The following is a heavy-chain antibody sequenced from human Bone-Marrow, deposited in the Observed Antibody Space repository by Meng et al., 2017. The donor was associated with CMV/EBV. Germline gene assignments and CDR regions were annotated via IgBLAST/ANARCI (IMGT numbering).Heavy chain of an antibody. CDR3: ARGCSSTSCYNHDAFDI. V-gene: IGHV3-30-3*01. CDR1: RFTFSSYA. Sequence: GESLKISCAASRFTFSSYAMHWVRQATGKGLEWVAVISYDGSNKYYADSVKGRFTISRDNSKITLYLQMNSLRAEDTAVYYCARGCSSTSCYNHDAFDIWGQGTMVTVSS. D-gene: IGHD2-2*02. CDR2: ISYDGSNK. J-gene: IGHJ3*02.